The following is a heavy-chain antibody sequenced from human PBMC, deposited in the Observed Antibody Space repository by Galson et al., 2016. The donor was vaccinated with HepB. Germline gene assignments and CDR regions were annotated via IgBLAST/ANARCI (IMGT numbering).Heavy chain of an antibody. CDR2: IYLGDSET. J-gene: IGHJ6*02. Sequence: QSGAEVKKPGESLKISCQGSGYSFTSYWIAWVRQMPGKGLEWMGIIYLGDSETRYSPSFQGQVTISADRSISTAYLQWSSLKASDTAMYYCAGRGRDSSGGHWCMDVGGQGTTVTVSS. CDR3: AGRGRDSSGGHWCMDV. V-gene: IGHV5-51*01. D-gene: IGHD6-19*01. CDR1: GYSFTSYW.